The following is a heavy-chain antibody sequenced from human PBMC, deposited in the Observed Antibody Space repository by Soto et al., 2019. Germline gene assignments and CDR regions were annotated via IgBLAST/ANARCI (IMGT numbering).Heavy chain of an antibody. CDR1: GFTFSSYS. Sequence: EVQLVESGGGLVKPGGSLRLSCAASGFTFSSYSITWVRQAPGKGLEWVSAISSSGTYIYYADSVKGRFTMSRDNAKNSLYLQMNGLRAEDTAVYHCAKITYGSWFDPWGQGTLVTVSS. D-gene: IGHD4-17*01. CDR2: ISSSGTYI. V-gene: IGHV3-21*01. CDR3: AKITYGSWFDP. J-gene: IGHJ5*02.